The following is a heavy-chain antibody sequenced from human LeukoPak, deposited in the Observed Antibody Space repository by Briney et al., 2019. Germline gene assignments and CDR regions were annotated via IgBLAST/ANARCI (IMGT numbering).Heavy chain of an antibody. J-gene: IGHJ3*02. D-gene: IGHD1-14*01. CDR2: IIPIFGTA. V-gene: IGHV1-69*13. CDR1: GGTFSSYA. Sequence: EASVKVSCKASGGTFSSYAISWVRQAPGQGLEWMGGIIPIFGTANYAQKFQGRVTITADESTSTAYMELSSLRSEDTAVYYCAREHPGIIRGAFDIWGQGTMVTVSS. CDR3: AREHPGIIRGAFDI.